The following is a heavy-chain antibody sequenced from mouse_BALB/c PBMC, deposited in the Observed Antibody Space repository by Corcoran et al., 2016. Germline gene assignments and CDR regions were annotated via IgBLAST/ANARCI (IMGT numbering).Heavy chain of an antibody. V-gene: IGHV14-3*02. CDR2: IDPANGNT. D-gene: IGHD2-3*01. CDR1: GFNIKDTY. Sequence: EVQLQQSGAELVKPGASVKLSCTASGFNIKDTYMHWVKQRPEQGLEWSGRIDPANGNTKYDPKFQGKATITADTSSNTAYLQLSSLTSEDTAVYYCARSGGYYLYAMDYWGQGTSVTVSS. J-gene: IGHJ4*01. CDR3: ARSGGYYLYAMDY.